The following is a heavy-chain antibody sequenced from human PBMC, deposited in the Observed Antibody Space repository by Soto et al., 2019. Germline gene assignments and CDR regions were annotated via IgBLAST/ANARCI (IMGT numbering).Heavy chain of an antibody. D-gene: IGHD2-15*01. CDR1: GGSVSSGSYY. J-gene: IGHJ5*02. Sequence: SETLSLTCTVSGGSVSSGSYYWSWIRQPPVKGLAWIGYIYYSGSTNYNPSLKSRVTISVDTSKNQFSLKLSSVTAADTAVYYCARDKGYCSGGSCYSRFDPWGQGTRVPV. V-gene: IGHV4-61*01. CDR2: IYYSGST. CDR3: ARDKGYCSGGSCYSRFDP.